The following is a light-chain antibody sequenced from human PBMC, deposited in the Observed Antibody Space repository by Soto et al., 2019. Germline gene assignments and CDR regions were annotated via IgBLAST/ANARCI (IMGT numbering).Light chain of an antibody. CDR2: GAS. V-gene: IGKV3-15*01. CDR1: QSVSSN. CDR3: QQRSNWPT. Sequence: EIVMTQSPATLSVSPWERATLSCRASQSVSSNLAWYQQKPGQAPRLLIYGASTRATDIPARFSGSGSGTDFTLTISSLEPEDFAVYYCQQRSNWPTFGQGTRLEI. J-gene: IGKJ5*01.